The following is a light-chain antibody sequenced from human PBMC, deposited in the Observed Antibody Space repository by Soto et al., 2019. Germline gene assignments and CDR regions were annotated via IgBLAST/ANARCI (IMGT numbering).Light chain of an antibody. Sequence: QSALTQPASVSVSPGQSITISCTGTSSDVGAYNYVSWYQQHPGKAPKLMIYDVSNRPSGVSNRFSGSKSGNTASLTISGLQAEDEGDYYCNSYTRSSSVVFGGGTQLTVL. V-gene: IGLV2-14*03. J-gene: IGLJ2*01. CDR2: DVS. CDR3: NSYTRSSSVV. CDR1: SSDVGAYNY.